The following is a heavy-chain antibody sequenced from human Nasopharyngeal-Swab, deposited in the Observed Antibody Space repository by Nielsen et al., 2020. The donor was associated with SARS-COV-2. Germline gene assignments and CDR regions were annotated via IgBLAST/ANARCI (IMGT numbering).Heavy chain of an antibody. CDR2: IKQDGSEK. Sequence: GESLKISCAASGFTFSGYWMSWVRQAPGKGLEWVANIKQDGSEKYYVDSVKGRFSISRDNAKNSLYLQMNSLRAEDTAVYYCARDPDYDILTGYYQDYWGQGTLVTVSS. V-gene: IGHV3-7*01. J-gene: IGHJ4*02. CDR1: GFTFSGYW. CDR3: ARDPDYDILTGYYQDY. D-gene: IGHD3-9*01.